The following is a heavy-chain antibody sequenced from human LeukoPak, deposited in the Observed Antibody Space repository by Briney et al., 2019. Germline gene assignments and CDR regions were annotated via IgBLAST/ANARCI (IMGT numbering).Heavy chain of an antibody. CDR3: ARVSSSGSYYSLDY. V-gene: IGHV1-2*02. CDR1: VYTFSGYY. D-gene: IGHD1-26*01. CDR2: INPNSGGA. Sequence: ASVKVSCKASVYTFSGYYMHWVRQAPGQGLEWVGWINPNSGGANYAQNFQGRVTMTRDTSISTAYMELSRLRSDDTAVYYCARVSSSGSYYSLDYWGQGTLVTVSS. J-gene: IGHJ4*02.